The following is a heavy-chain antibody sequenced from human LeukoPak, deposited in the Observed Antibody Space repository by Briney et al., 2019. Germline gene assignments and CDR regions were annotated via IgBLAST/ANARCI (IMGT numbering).Heavy chain of an antibody. CDR1: GFTVSSNY. CDR2: IHSGGST. J-gene: IGHJ6*02. V-gene: IGHV3-53*01. Sequence: GGSLRLSCAVSGFTVSSNYMSWVRQAPGKGLEWVSVIHSGGSTYYEDSVEGRFTISRDNSKNTLYLQMNSLRAGDTAVYYCARDGGAAGRYYGMDVWGQGTTVTVSS. CDR3: ARDGGAAGRYYGMDV. D-gene: IGHD6-13*01.